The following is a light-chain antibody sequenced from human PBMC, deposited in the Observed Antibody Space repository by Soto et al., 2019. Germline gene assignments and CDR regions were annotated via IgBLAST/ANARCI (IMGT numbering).Light chain of an antibody. CDR1: ESVSNN. J-gene: IGKJ4*01. Sequence: EIVLTQSPATLSVSQGERATLSCRASESVSNNLAWYQQKPGQAPRLLIYGASARATGIPARFSGRRAGTEFTLTISSRQSEDFAVYYCQQYNKRPLTFGGGTKVEIK. V-gene: IGKV3-15*01. CDR2: GAS. CDR3: QQYNKRPLT.